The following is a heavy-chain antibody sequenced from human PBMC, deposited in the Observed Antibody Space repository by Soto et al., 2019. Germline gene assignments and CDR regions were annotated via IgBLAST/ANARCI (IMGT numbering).Heavy chain of an antibody. CDR2: ISASGGRT. CDR1: GFTFSSYA. CDR3: AKDWDLLRAFDL. J-gene: IGHJ2*01. Sequence: EVQLLESGGGLVQPGGSLRISCAASGFTFSSYAMSWVRQAPGKGLEWVSGISASGGRTYYADSVKGRFTISRDNSKNTMYLQMNSLRVEDTAVYKCAKDWDLLRAFDLWGRGTLVTVSS. D-gene: IGHD1-26*01. V-gene: IGHV3-23*01.